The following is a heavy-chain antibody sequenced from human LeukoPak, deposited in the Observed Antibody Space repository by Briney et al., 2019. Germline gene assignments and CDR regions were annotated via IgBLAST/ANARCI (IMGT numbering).Heavy chain of an antibody. CDR3: ANCPTTVTTDFTSYYFDY. V-gene: IGHV3-23*01. Sequence: GGSLRLSCAASGFTFSSYAMSWVRQAPGKGLEWVSANSGSGGSTYYADSVKGRFTISRDNSKNTLYLQMNSLRAEDTAVYYCANCPTTVTTDFTSYYFDYWGQGTLVTVSS. CDR2: NSGSGGST. J-gene: IGHJ4*02. CDR1: GFTFSSYA. D-gene: IGHD4-17*01.